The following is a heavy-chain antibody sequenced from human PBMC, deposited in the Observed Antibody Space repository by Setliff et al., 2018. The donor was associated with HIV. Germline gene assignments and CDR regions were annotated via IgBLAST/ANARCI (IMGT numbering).Heavy chain of an antibody. J-gene: IGHJ3*01. CDR2: IYYSGNT. CDR1: GGSIKSSSYY. Sequence: SETLSLTCTVSGGSIKSSSYYWGWIRQPPGKGLEWIGSIYYSGNTYYNPSLKSRVTISLDTSKKHFSLDLYSVTAADTAVYYCARDHNSGTLHAFDLWGQGTKVTVSS. D-gene: IGHD1-26*01. V-gene: IGHV4-39*07. CDR3: ARDHNSGTLHAFDL.